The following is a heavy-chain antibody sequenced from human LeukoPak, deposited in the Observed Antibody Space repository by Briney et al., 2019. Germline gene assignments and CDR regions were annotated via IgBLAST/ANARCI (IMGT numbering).Heavy chain of an antibody. J-gene: IGHJ4*02. V-gene: IGHV3-30*18. CDR1: GFTFSSYG. CDR2: ISYDGSNK. CDR3: AKDRGGNSIVLDY. Sequence: PGGSLRLSCAASGFTFSSYGMHWVRQAPGKGLEWVAVISYDGSNKYYADSVKGRFTISRDNSKNTLYLQMNSLRAEDTAVYYCAKDRGGNSIVLDYWGQGTLVTVSS. D-gene: IGHD4-23*01.